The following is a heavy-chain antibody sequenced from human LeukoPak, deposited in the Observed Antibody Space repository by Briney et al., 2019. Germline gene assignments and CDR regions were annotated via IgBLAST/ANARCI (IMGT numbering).Heavy chain of an antibody. CDR1: GFTFSSYW. D-gene: IGHD3-10*01. CDR3: ARDGYHYGSGSYFDY. J-gene: IGHJ4*02. V-gene: IGHV3-7*04. Sequence: GGSLRLSCAASGFTFSSYWMSWVRQAPGKGLEWVANIKQDGSEKYYVDSVKGRFTISRDNDKKSLYLQMNSLRAEDTAVYYCARDGYHYGSGSYFDYWGQGTLVTVSS. CDR2: IKQDGSEK.